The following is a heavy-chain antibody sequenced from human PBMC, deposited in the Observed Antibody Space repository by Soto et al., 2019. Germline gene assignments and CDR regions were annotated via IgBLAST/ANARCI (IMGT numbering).Heavy chain of an antibody. J-gene: IGHJ4*02. CDR2: INAGNGNT. CDR1: GYTFTSYA. D-gene: IGHD3-22*01. CDR3: ARDPTGPDYDSGYYHPFDY. Sequence: GASVKVSCKASGYTFTSYAMHWVRQAPGQRLEWMGWINAGNGNTKYSQKFQGRVTITRDTSASTAYMELSSLRSEDTAVYYCARDPTGPDYDSGYYHPFDYWGQGTLVTISS. V-gene: IGHV1-3*01.